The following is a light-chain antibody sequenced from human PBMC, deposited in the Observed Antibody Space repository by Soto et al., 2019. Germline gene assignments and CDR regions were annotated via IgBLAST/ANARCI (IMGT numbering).Light chain of an antibody. CDR2: GAS. J-gene: IGKJ1*01. V-gene: IGKV3-20*01. CDR3: QQYDTSPWT. CDR1: QSISSSF. Sequence: EIVMTQSPATLSVCPGERATLSCRASQSISSSFLAWYQQKPGQAPRLLIYGASSRATGIPDRFSGSGSGTDFTLTISRLEPEDFAVYHCQQYDTSPWTFGQGTKVDIK.